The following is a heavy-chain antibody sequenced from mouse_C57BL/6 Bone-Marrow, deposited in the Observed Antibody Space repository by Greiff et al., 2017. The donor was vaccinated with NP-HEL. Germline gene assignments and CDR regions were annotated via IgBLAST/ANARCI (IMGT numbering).Heavy chain of an antibody. V-gene: IGHV14-4*01. CDR3: TKYYFDY. CDR2: IDPENGDT. Sequence: VQLQQSGAELVRPGASVMLSCSASGFNIKDDYMLWVKQRPEQGLEWIGWIDPENGDTEYASKFLGKATITADTSSNTAYLQLSSLTSEDTAVYYCTKYYFDYWGQGTTLTVSS. J-gene: IGHJ2*01. CDR1: GFNIKDDY.